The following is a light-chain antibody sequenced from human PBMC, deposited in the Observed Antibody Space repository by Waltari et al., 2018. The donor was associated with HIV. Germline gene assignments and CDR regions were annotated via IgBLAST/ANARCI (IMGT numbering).Light chain of an antibody. CDR1: QGISSH. V-gene: IGKV1-9*01. J-gene: IGKJ2*01. CDR3: QQLHTYPYT. CDR2: GAS. Sequence: DIQLTQSPSSLSTSLRDRVTVTCRASQGISSHLAWYQQKPGKAPKLLVYGASTLQTGVPPRFSGSGSGTEFNLTIGSLQSEDLATYFCQQLHTYPYTFGRATKLEIK.